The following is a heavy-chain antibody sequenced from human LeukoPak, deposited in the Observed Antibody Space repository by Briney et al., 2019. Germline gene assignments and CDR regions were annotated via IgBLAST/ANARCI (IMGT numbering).Heavy chain of an antibody. CDR1: GGSINTYY. D-gene: IGHD3-10*01. V-gene: IGHV4-59*01. J-gene: IGHJ6*02. CDR2: IYSSGST. Sequence: SETLSLTCTVSGGSINTYYWNWIRQPPGKGLEWIGNIYSSGSTTYNRSLKSRVTISVDTSKNQFSLNLSSETAADTAVYYCARSTPRWVRRVIIPSYYGMDVWGQGTTVTVSS. CDR3: ARSTPRWVRRVIIPSYYGMDV.